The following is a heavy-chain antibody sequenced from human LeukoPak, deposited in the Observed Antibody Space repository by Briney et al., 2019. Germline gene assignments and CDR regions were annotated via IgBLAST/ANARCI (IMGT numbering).Heavy chain of an antibody. CDR3: ARELNGVTAPSLGMDV. D-gene: IGHD2-21*02. Sequence: SVKVSCKASGGTFSSYAISWVRQAPGRGLEWMGRIIPILGIANYAQKFQGRVTITADKSTSTAYMELSSLRSEDTAVYYCARELNGVTAPSLGMDVWGQGTTVTVSS. V-gene: IGHV1-69*04. CDR1: GGTFSSYA. J-gene: IGHJ6*02. CDR2: IIPILGIA.